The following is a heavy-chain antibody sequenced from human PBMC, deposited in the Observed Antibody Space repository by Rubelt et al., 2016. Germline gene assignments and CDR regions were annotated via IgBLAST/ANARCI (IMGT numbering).Heavy chain of an antibody. J-gene: IGHJ4*02. D-gene: IGHD2-15*01. Sequence: QVQLQESGPGLVKPSETLSLTCTVSGGSVSSGSYYWSWIRQPPGKGLEWIGYIYYSGSTYYNPSLKSRVTISVDTSKNQFSRKLSSVTAADTAVYYCARDISYCSGGSCRDYWGQGTLVTVSS. CDR2: IYYSGST. CDR1: GGSVSSGSYY. CDR3: ARDISYCSGGSCRDY. V-gene: IGHV4-61*01.